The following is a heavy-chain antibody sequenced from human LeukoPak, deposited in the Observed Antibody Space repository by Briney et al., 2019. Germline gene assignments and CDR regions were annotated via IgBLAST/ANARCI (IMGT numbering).Heavy chain of an antibody. V-gene: IGHV3-23*01. J-gene: IGHJ6*02. Sequence: GGSLRLSCAASGFTFSSYAMSWVRQAPGKGLEWVSAISGSGGSTYYADSVKGRFTISRDNSKNTLYLQMNSLRAEDTAVYYCADWLLNLYYDYGMDVWGQGTTVTVSS. CDR2: ISGSGGST. CDR1: GFTFSSYA. CDR3: ADWLLNLYYDYGMDV. D-gene: IGHD3/OR15-3a*01.